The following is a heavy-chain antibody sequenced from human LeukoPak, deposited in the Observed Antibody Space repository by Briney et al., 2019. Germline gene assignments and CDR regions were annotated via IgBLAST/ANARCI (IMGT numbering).Heavy chain of an antibody. D-gene: IGHD5-18*01. Sequence: GGSLRLSCAASGFTFSSYGMHWGRHAPGKGLEWVAVISYDGSNKYYADSVKGRFTISRDNSKNTLYLQMNSLRAEDTAVYYCAKDSGGYTYVFDYWGQGTLVTVSS. CDR1: GFTFSSYG. CDR3: AKDSGGYTYVFDY. CDR2: ISYDGSNK. V-gene: IGHV3-30*18. J-gene: IGHJ4*02.